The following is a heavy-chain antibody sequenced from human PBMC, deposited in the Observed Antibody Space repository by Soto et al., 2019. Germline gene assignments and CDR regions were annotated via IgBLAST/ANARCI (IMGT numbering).Heavy chain of an antibody. CDR3: ARDPSAYYYDSSGYVHFDY. CDR2: ISAYNGNT. V-gene: IGHV1-18*01. J-gene: IGHJ4*02. Sequence: APVKVSCTASGYTFTSYGISWVRQAPGQGLEWMGWISAYNGNTNYAQKLQGRVTMTTDTSTSTAYMELRSLRSDDTAVYYCARDPSAYYYDSSGYVHFDYWGQGTLVTVSS. CDR1: GYTFTSYG. D-gene: IGHD3-22*01.